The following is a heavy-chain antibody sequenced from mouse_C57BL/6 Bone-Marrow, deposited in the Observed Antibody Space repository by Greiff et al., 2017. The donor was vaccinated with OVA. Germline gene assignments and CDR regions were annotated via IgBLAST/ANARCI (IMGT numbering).Heavy chain of an antibody. J-gene: IGHJ1*03. CDR3: ARRTVVAHWYFDV. CDR2: ISSGGSYT. CDR1: GFTFGSYG. V-gene: IGHV5-6*01. D-gene: IGHD1-1*01. Sequence: EVHLVESGGDLVKPGGSLKLSCAASGFTFGSYGMSWVRQTPDKRLEWVATISSGGSYTYYPDSVKGRFTISRDNAKNTLYLQMSSLKSEDTAMYYCARRTVVAHWYFDVWGTGTTVTVSS.